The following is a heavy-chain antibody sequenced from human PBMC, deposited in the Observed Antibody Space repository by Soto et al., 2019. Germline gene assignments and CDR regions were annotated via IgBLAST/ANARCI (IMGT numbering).Heavy chain of an antibody. V-gene: IGHV1-18*03. CDR1: GYTFVTYG. Sequence: QIQLVQSGTEVKKPGASVKVSCKASGYTFVTYGICWVRQAPGQGLEGMGWIDTSNGFTEYAQRLQGRITITTDTTTRRADMELRRPRPNDLGVYYSGIGPHGGRGEYYDSWGQGTLVTVS. CDR2: IDTSNGFT. D-gene: IGHD2-15*01. J-gene: IGHJ4*02. CDR3: GIGPHGGRGEYYDS.